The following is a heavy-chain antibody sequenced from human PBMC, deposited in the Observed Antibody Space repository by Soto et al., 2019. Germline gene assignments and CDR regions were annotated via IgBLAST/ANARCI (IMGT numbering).Heavy chain of an antibody. D-gene: IGHD4-17*01. J-gene: IGHJ4*02. V-gene: IGHV4-30-2*01. CDR1: GGSLSSGGYS. Sequence: QLQLQESGSGLVKPSQTLSLTCAVSGGSLSSGGYSWSWIRQPPGKGLEWIGYIYHRGSTYYNPSLKSRVTISLDRSKKQFSLKLSSVTAAETAVYYCARGMTTVTTLDYWGQGTLVTVSP. CDR3: ARGMTTVTTLDY. CDR2: IYHRGST.